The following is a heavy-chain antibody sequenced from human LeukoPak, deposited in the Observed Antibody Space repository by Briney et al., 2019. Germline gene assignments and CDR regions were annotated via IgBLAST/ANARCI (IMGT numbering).Heavy chain of an antibody. CDR1: GYTFTGYY. CDR3: ARDRAAVVAAYYFDY. CDR2: INPNSGGT. D-gene: IGHD2-15*01. V-gene: IGHV1-2*02. Sequence: ASVKVSCKASGYTFTGYYIHWVRQAPGQGLEWMGWINPNSGGTNYAQKFQGRVTMTRDTSISTAYMDLSRLRSDDTAVYYCARDRAAVVAAYYFDYWGQGTLVTVSS. J-gene: IGHJ4*02.